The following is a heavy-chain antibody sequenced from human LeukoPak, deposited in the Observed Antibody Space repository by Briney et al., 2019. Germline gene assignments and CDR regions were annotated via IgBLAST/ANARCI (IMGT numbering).Heavy chain of an antibody. CDR1: GFTFSDHY. J-gene: IGHJ6*02. CDR2: TRNKANSYTT. CDR3: SGFYYGMDV. V-gene: IGHV3-72*01. D-gene: IGHD6-25*01. Sequence: GGSLRLSCAASGFTFSDHYMDWVRQAPGKGLEWVGRTRNKANSYTTEYAASVKGGFTISRDDSKNSLYLQMNSLKTEDTAVYYCSGFYYGMDVWGQGTTVTVSS.